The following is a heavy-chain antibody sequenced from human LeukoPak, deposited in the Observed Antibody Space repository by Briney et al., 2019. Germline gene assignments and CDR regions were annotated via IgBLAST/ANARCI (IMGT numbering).Heavy chain of an antibody. Sequence: PGGSLRLSCAASGFTFSTYNINWVRQAPGRGLEWVSSISPSSSYIYYADSVKGQFTISRDNAKNPLYLQMNSLRAEDTAVYYCARDRYSTSLDAFDIWGQGTMVTVAP. J-gene: IGHJ3*02. D-gene: IGHD6-13*01. CDR1: GFTFSTYN. CDR2: ISPSSSYI. CDR3: ARDRYSTSLDAFDI. V-gene: IGHV3-21*01.